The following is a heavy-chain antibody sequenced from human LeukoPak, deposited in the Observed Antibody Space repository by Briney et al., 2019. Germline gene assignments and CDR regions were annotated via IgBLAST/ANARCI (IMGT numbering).Heavy chain of an antibody. J-gene: IGHJ4*02. CDR3: ARMSAGGKLDY. Sequence: SQTLSLTCAISGDSVSSNSVSWNWIRQSPSRGLEWLGKTYYRSKWYNDYVVSVQSRITINPDTSKNQLSLQLSSVTPEDTAVYFCARMSAGGKLDYWGQGTLVTVSS. V-gene: IGHV6-1*01. CDR1: GDSVSSNSVS. D-gene: IGHD4-23*01. CDR2: TYYRSKWYN.